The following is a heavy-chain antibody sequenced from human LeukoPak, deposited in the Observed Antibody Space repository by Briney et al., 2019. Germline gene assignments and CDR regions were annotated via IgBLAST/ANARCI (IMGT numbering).Heavy chain of an antibody. D-gene: IGHD4-17*01. CDR2: IYYSGST. Sequence: GSLRLSCAASGFTFSSYAMSWIRQPPGKGLEWIGYIYYSGSTNYNPSLKSRVTISVDTSKNQFSLKLSSVTAADTAVYYCARERAVTTYYYFDYWGQGTLVTVSS. V-gene: IGHV4-59*01. CDR1: GFTFSSYA. CDR3: ARERAVTTYYYFDY. J-gene: IGHJ4*02.